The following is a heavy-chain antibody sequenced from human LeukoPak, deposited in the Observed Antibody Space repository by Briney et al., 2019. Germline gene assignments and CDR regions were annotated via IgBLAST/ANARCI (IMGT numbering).Heavy chain of an antibody. CDR1: GFTFSSYS. CDR3: AGGGGYGSGSYTTYYYYGMDV. D-gene: IGHD3-10*01. CDR2: ISSSSSYI. Sequence: GGSLRLSCAASGFTFSSYSMNWVRQAPGKGLEWVSSISSSSSYIYYADSVKGRFTISRDNAKNSLYLQMNSLRAEDTAVYYCAGGGGYGSGSYTTYYYYGMDVWGQGTTVTVSS. J-gene: IGHJ6*02. V-gene: IGHV3-21*01.